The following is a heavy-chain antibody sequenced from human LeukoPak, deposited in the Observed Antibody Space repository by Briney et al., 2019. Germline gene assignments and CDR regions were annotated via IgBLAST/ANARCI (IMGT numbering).Heavy chain of an antibody. D-gene: IGHD2-8*01. CDR2: ISSSSSYI. CDR3: ARDSDADCTNGVCYPLDY. CDR1: GFTFSSYS. J-gene: IGHJ4*02. V-gene: IGHV3-21*01. Sequence: PGGSLRLSCAASGFTFSSYSMNWVRQAPGKGLEWVSSISSSSSYIYYADSVKGRFTISRDNAKNSLYLLMNSLRAEDTAVYYCARDSDADCTNGVCYPLDYWGQGTLVTVSS.